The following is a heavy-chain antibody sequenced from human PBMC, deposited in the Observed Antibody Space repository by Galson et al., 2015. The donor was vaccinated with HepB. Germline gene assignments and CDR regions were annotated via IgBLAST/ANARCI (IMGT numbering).Heavy chain of an antibody. Sequence: SVKVSCKASGGTFSSYAISWVRQAPGQGLEWMGGIIPIFGTANYAQKFQGRVTITADESTSTAYMELSSLRSEGTAVYYCASNDVGYCSSTSCYEGFDYWGQGTLVTVSS. D-gene: IGHD2-2*01. V-gene: IGHV1-69*13. J-gene: IGHJ4*02. CDR1: GGTFSSYA. CDR2: IIPIFGTA. CDR3: ASNDVGYCSSTSCYEGFDY.